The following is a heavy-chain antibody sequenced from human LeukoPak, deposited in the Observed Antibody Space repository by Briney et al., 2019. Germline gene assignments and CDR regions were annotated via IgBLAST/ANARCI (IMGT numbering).Heavy chain of an antibody. CDR3: ARGTISGSRSFDP. D-gene: IGHD3-9*01. CDR1: GYTFTNYD. J-gene: IGHJ5*02. Sequence: VASVKVSCKASGYTFTNYDINWVRQATGQGLEGMGWVNPNSGNRGYAQKFQGRLTITRNTSISTAYLDLSSLRSDDTAVYYCARGTISGSRSFDPWGQGTLVTVSS. V-gene: IGHV1-8*03. CDR2: VNPNSGNR.